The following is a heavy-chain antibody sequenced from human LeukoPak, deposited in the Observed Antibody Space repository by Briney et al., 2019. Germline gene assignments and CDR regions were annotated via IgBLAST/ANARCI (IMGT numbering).Heavy chain of an antibody. Sequence: GGSLRLSCAASGFTFSSYGMHWVRQAPGKGLEWVAVISYDGSNKYYADSVKGRFTISRDNSKNTLYLQMNSLRAEDTAVYYCAKDGRKWSLPTHWGQGTLVTVSS. D-gene: IGHD3-22*01. V-gene: IGHV3-30*18. CDR2: ISYDGSNK. J-gene: IGHJ4*02. CDR3: AKDGRKWSLPTH. CDR1: GFTFSSYG.